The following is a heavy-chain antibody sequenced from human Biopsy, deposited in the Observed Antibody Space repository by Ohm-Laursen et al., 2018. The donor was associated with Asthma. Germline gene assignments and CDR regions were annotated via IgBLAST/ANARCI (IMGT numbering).Heavy chain of an antibody. V-gene: IGHV1-69*13. Sequence: SVKVSCKASGGTFSSNSINWVRQAPGQGLEWKGRIIPIFGPTNYAQKFQGRVTISADDSTSTAYMELSSLSSEDTALYYCARGPEYVRSSGALDYWGQGTLVTVSS. CDR3: ARGPEYVRSSGALDY. CDR1: GGTFSSNS. J-gene: IGHJ4*02. D-gene: IGHD2-2*01. CDR2: IIPIFGPT.